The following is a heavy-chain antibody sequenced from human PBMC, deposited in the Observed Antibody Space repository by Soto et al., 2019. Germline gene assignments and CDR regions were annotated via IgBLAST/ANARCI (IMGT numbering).Heavy chain of an antibody. CDR2: ISADSGYT. CDR3: ARDRPPGSLYGMDA. J-gene: IGHJ6*02. V-gene: IGHV1-18*01. CDR1: GYIFTTYG. Sequence: QIQLVHFGGEVARPGASVTVSCEASGYIFTTYGLSWVRQTPAHGLEWMGWISADSGYTQYAQFFQGRVTMTRDTSRNTVYMTLRAMTSDDTGIYYCARDRPPGSLYGMDAWGQGTAVTVSS.